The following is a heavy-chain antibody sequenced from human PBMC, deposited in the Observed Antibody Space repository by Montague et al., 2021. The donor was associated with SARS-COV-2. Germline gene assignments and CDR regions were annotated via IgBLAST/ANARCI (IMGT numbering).Heavy chain of an antibody. CDR1: GYSITRVF. D-gene: IGHD2-8*01. V-gene: IGHV4-59*01. CDR2: LHHSGRT. Sequence: SETLSLTCSVSGYSITRVFWGWLRQPPGKGLEWIGHLHHSGRTNFNASXXSRLTMSPDTSKNQFSLQLSSVTAADTAVYYCARLYLGFNGKMYFFDAWGQGILVTVSS. J-gene: IGHJ4*02. CDR3: ARLYLGFNGKMYFFDA.